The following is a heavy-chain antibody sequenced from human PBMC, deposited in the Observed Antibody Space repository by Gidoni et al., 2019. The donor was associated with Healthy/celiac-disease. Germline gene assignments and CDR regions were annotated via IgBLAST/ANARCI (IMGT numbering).Heavy chain of an antibody. CDR1: GCTFSSYG. J-gene: IGHJ6*02. D-gene: IGHD2-2*01. Sequence: QVQLVESGGGVVQPGRSRRLSCAASGCTFSSYGMHWVRQAPGKGLEWVAVISYDGSNKYYTDSVKGLFTISRDNSKNTLYLQMNSLRAEDTAVYYCAKDRVDIVVVPAARYYYYYGMDVWGQGTTVTVSS. V-gene: IGHV3-30*18. CDR3: AKDRVDIVVVPAARYYYYYGMDV. CDR2: ISYDGSNK.